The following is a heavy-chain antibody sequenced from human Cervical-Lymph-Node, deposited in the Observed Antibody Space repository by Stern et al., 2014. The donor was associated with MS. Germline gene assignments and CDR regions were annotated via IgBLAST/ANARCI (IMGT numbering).Heavy chain of an antibody. CDR1: GGSITSAHA. CDR3: ARAAVAATFFEI. J-gene: IGHJ4*02. Sequence: QVQLQESGPGLVRPSGTLSLTCGVSGGSITSAHAWTWVRQPPGKGLEWIGHIFHTGSSKYNPSLKSRVTIFIDKSKNHFSLILTSVSAADTAVYYCARAAVAATFFEIWGQGTLVTVSS. D-gene: IGHD6-19*01. V-gene: IGHV4-4*02. CDR2: IFHTGSS.